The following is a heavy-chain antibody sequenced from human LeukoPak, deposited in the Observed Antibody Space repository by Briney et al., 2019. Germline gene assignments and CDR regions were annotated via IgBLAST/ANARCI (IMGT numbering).Heavy chain of an antibody. Sequence: GGSLRLSCAASGFTFTNYAMSWVRQAPGKGLEWVSYISSSGSTIYYADSVKGRFTISRDNAKNSLYLQMNSLRAEDTAVYYCARSQYYDSSGYYPLLYYYYGMDVWGQGTTVTVSS. V-gene: IGHV3-48*03. CDR1: GFTFTNYA. D-gene: IGHD3-22*01. CDR3: ARSQYYDSSGYYPLLYYYYGMDV. CDR2: ISSSGSTI. J-gene: IGHJ6*02.